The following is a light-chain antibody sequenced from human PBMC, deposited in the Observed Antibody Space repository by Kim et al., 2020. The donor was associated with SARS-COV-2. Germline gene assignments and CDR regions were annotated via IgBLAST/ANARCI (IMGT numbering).Light chain of an antibody. CDR3: NSRDSSGNHYV. J-gene: IGLJ1*01. Sequence: ALGQTVRITCQGDSLRRYYASWYQQKPGQAPVLVIYGKNNRPSGIPDRFSGSSSGNTASLTITGAQAEDEADYYCNSRDSSGNHYVFGTRTKVTVL. CDR1: SLRRYY. V-gene: IGLV3-19*01. CDR2: GKN.